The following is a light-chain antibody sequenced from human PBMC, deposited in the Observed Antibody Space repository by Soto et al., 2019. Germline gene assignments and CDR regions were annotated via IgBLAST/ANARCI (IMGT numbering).Light chain of an antibody. Sequence: QSALTQPPSASGTPRQRVTISCSGSSSNIGSNYVYWYQQLPGTAPKLLIYRNNQRPSGVPDRFSGSKSGTSASLAISGLRSEDEADYYCAAWDDSLRVVYVFGTGTKVTV. CDR2: RNN. CDR3: AAWDDSLRVVYV. CDR1: SSNIGSNY. V-gene: IGLV1-47*01. J-gene: IGLJ1*01.